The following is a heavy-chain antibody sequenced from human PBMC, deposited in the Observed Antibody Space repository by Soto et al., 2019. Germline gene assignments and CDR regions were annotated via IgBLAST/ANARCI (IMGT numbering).Heavy chain of an antibody. D-gene: IGHD2-15*01. CDR2: VSTSGRST. CDR3: VKQAHGLDGVAFDY. Sequence: GGSLRLSCSASGFIFSESTIYWVRQVPGKGLEAISAVSTSGRSTYYADSVKDRFTISRDNSKNTLFLQMGSLRPEDTAIYYCVKQAHGLDGVAFDYWGQGTQVTVSS. CDR1: GFIFSEST. V-gene: IGHV3-64D*06. J-gene: IGHJ4*02.